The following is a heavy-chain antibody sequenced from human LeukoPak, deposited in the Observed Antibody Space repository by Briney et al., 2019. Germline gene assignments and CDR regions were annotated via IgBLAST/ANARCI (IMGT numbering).Heavy chain of an antibody. D-gene: IGHD3-16*01. V-gene: IGHV4-34*01. CDR3: GRERTLVGLHLVYFDY. CDR2: IYYSGST. Sequence: SETLSLTCAVYGGSFSGYYWGWIRQPPGKGLEWIGSIYYSGSTYYNPSLKSRVTISVDKPKNQFSLTLSSVTAADTAVYYCGRERTLVGLHLVYFDYWGQGTLGTVSS. CDR1: GGSFSGYY. J-gene: IGHJ4*02.